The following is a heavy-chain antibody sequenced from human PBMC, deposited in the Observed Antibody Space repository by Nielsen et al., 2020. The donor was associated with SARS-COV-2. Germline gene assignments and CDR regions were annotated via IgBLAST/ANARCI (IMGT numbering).Heavy chain of an antibody. CDR3: AKEGLNYYDSSGSHGGMDV. J-gene: IGHJ6*02. D-gene: IGHD3-22*01. CDR1: GFTFDDYA. CDR2: ISWNSGSI. V-gene: IGHV3-9*01. Sequence: SLKISCAASGFTFDDYAMHWVRQAPGKGLEWVSGISWNSGSIGYADSVKGRFTISRDNAKNTLYLQMNSLRAEDTAVYYCAKEGLNYYDSSGSHGGMDVWGQGTTVTVSS.